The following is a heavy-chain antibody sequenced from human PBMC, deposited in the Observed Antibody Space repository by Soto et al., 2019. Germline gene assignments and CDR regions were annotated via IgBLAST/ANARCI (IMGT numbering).Heavy chain of an antibody. Sequence: GGSLRLSCVASGLTFSGSAMHWVRQASGKGLEWVGRIRTETNDYATSYAASVKGRFTISRDDSKNTVYLQMNSLKSEDTAVYYGTRPKLVAYSLDPWGQGTLVTVSS. D-gene: IGHD5-12*01. J-gene: IGHJ5*02. CDR1: GLTFSGSA. V-gene: IGHV3-73*01. CDR2: IRTETNDYAT. CDR3: TRPKLVAYSLDP.